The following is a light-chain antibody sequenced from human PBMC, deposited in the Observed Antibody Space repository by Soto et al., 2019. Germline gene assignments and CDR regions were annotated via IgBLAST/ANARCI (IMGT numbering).Light chain of an antibody. CDR2: GAS. CDR1: QSVRSSY. V-gene: IGKV3-20*01. J-gene: IGKJ3*01. CDR3: QQYGDFPRST. Sequence: EIVLTQSPGTLSLSPGERATLSCRASQSVRSSYLAWYQQKPGQAPRLLIYGASSRAAGIPDRFSGSGSGTDFTLTISRLEPEDFAVYYCQQYGDFPRSTFGPGTKVDIK.